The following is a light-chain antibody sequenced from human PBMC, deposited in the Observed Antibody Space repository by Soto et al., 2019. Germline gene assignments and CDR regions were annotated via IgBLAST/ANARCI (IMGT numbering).Light chain of an antibody. CDR3: QQYCNSPVT. CDR2: VAS. J-gene: IGKJ4*01. V-gene: IGKV3-20*01. CDR1: QSVNNNY. Sequence: EIVLTQSPGTLSLSPGERATLSCRASQSVNNNYLAWYQQNPGQAPRLLIYVASSRATGIPDRFSGSGSGTDFTLTISRLEPEDFAVYYCQQYCNSPVTFGGGTKVEIK.